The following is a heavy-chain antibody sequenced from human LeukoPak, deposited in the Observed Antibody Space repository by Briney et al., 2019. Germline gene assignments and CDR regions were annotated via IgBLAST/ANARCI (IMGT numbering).Heavy chain of an antibody. CDR1: GGSISSSSYY. V-gene: IGHV4-39*07. CDR2: IYYSGST. CDR3: ARGGYSYGFFTGYYMDV. Sequence: SETLSLTCTVSGGSISSSSYYWGWIRQPPGKGLEWIGSIYYSGSTYYNPSLKSRVTISVDTSKNQFSLKLSSVTAADTAVYYCARGGYSYGFFTGYYMDVWGKGTTVTVSS. D-gene: IGHD5-18*01. J-gene: IGHJ6*03.